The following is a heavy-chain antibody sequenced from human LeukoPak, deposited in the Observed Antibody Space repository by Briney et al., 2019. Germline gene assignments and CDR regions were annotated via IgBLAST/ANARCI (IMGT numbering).Heavy chain of an antibody. CDR3: ARLGVAGTLGWFDP. V-gene: IGHV5-51*01. D-gene: IGHD6-19*01. CDR1: GYSFTSYW. Sequence: GESLKISCQVSGYSFTSYWIAWVRQMPGKGLEWMGIIYPGDSDTRYSPSFQGQVTISVDKSISTAYLQWSSLKASDTAMYYCARLGVAGTLGWFDPWGQGTLVTVSS. J-gene: IGHJ5*02. CDR2: IYPGDSDT.